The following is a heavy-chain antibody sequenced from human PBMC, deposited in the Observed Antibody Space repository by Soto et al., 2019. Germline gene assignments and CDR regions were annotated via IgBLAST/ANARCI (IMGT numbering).Heavy chain of an antibody. CDR3: ASGIQLWLRRINNGYSG. Sequence: QVQLVQSGAEVKKPESSVKVSCKAPGGTFSTYAISWVRQAPGQGLEWMGGIIPMFGTANYAQRFQDRVTITAEDSTNTVYMELGSLRSEDTAVYFCASGIQLWLRRINNGYSGWGQGTLVSVSS. D-gene: IGHD5-18*01. CDR2: IIPMFGTA. J-gene: IGHJ4*02. CDR1: GGTFSTYA. V-gene: IGHV1-69*12.